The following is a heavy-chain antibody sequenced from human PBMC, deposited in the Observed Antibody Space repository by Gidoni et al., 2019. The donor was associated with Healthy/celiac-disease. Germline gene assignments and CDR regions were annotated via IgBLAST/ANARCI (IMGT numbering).Heavy chain of an antibody. CDR1: GFTFSNAW. V-gene: IGHV3-15*01. D-gene: IGHD3-22*01. CDR2: IKSKTDGGTT. J-gene: IGHJ4*02. Sequence: EVQLVESGGGLVKPGGSLRLSCAASGFTFSNAWMSWVRQAPGKGLEWVGRIKSKTDGGTTDYAAPVKGRFTISRDDSKNTLYLQMNSLKTEDTAVYYCTTGRDSSGYIDYWGQGTLVTVSS. CDR3: TTGRDSSGYIDY.